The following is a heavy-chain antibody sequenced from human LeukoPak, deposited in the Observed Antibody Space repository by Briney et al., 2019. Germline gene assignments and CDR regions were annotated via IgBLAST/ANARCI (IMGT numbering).Heavy chain of an antibody. J-gene: IGHJ3*02. CDR1: GGSFSGYY. D-gene: IGHD2-2*03. Sequence: SETLSLTCAVYGGSFSGYYWSWIRQPPGKGLEWIGEINHSGSTNYNPSLKSRVTISVDTSKNQFSLKLSSVTAADTAVYYCARDGYCSSTSCYGVVARDDAFDIWGQGTMVTVSS. V-gene: IGHV4-34*01. CDR2: INHSGST. CDR3: ARDGYCSSTSCYGVVARDDAFDI.